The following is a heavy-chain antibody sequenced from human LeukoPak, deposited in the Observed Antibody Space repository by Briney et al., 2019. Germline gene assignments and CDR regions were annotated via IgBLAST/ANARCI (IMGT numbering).Heavy chain of an antibody. CDR2: TSSSGSTI. D-gene: IGHD3-16*02. CDR3: ARDNTSPIMKDNVWGSYRPYYYYGMDV. J-gene: IGHJ6*02. V-gene: IGHV3-11*01. Sequence: GGSLRLSCAASGFTFSDYYMSWIRQAPGKGLEWVSYTSSSGSTIYYADSVKGRFTISSDNAKNSLYLQMNSLRAEDTAVYYCARDNTSPIMKDNVWGSYRPYYYYGMDVWGQGTTVTVSS. CDR1: GFTFSDYY.